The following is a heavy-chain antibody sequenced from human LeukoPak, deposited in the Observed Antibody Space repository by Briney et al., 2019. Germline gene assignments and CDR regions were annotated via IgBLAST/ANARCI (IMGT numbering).Heavy chain of an antibody. V-gene: IGHV3-64D*06. CDR1: GFTFSSYV. D-gene: IGHD3-22*01. CDR2: ISSNGGST. CDR3: ARDIAYDSSGYYSPHFDY. J-gene: IGHJ4*02. Sequence: GGSLRLSCSASGFTFSSYVMNWVRQAPGKGLEYVSAISSNGGSTYYADSVKGRFTISRDNSKNTLYLQMSSLRAEDTAVYYCARDIAYDSSGYYSPHFDYWGQGTLVTVSS.